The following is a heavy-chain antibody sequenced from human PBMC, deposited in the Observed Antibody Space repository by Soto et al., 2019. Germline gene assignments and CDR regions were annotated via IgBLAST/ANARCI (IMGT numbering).Heavy chain of an antibody. CDR1: GFTVSSNY. Sequence: EVQLVESGGGLVQPGGSLRLSCAVSGFTVSSNYMSWVRQAPGKGLEWVSVLYGGGSTYNADSVKGRFTISRDSSKNTVYLQMNSLRAEDTAVDYCASVYGSGIPDSFHYWGRGTLVTVSS. CDR2: LYGGGST. J-gene: IGHJ4*02. CDR3: ASVYGSGIPDSFHY. D-gene: IGHD3-10*01. V-gene: IGHV3-66*01.